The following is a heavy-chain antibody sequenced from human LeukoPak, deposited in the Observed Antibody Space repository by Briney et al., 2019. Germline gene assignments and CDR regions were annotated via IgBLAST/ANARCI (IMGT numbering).Heavy chain of an antibody. CDR3: ATSLRGASDF. CDR1: GGSISSGNYY. J-gene: IGHJ4*02. D-gene: IGHD3-10*01. CDR2: IHYSGST. V-gene: IGHV4-31*03. Sequence: PSQTLSLTCTVSGGSISSGNYYYRWIRQNPGKGLEWIGYIHYSGSTYYNPSLKTRVTMSVDTSKTQFSLNLSSVTAADTAVYYCATSLRGASDFWGQGTLVTVSS.